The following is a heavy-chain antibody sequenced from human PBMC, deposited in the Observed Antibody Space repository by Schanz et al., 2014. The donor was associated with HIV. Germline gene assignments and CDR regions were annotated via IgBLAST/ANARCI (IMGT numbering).Heavy chain of an antibody. CDR1: GITFSSYA. D-gene: IGHD4-17*01. CDR3: AKGGFYGDYVSYYYGLDV. J-gene: IGHJ6*02. V-gene: IGHV3-23*01. Sequence: EVQLLESGGGLVQPGGSLRLSCAASGITFSSYAMSWVRQAPGKGLEWVSAISGSGGSTYYADSVKGRFTISRGNSKNTLYLQMNSLRAEDTAVYYCAKGGFYGDYVSYYYGLDVWGQGTTVTVSS. CDR2: ISGSGGST.